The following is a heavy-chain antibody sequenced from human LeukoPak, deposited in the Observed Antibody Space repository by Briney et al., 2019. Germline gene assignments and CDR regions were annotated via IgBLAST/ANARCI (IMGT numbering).Heavy chain of an antibody. Sequence: ASVKVSCKASGYTFTSYDINWVRQATGQGLEWMGWMNPNSGNTGYAQKFQGRVTMARNTSISTAYMELSSLRSEDTAVYYCASSSDYCSGGSCYSESVWGQGTTVTVSS. CDR2: MNPNSGNT. CDR3: ASSSDYCSGGSCYSESV. V-gene: IGHV1-8*01. J-gene: IGHJ6*02. CDR1: GYTFTSYD. D-gene: IGHD2-15*01.